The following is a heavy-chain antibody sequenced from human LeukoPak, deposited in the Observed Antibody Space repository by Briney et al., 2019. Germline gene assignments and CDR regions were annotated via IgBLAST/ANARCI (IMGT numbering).Heavy chain of an antibody. Sequence: GGSLRLSCAASGFTFSSYSVNWVRQAPGKGLEWVSSISSSSSYIYYADSVKGRFTISRDNAKNSLYLQMNSLRAEDTAVYYCARSPRGGYNWFDPWGQGTLVTVSS. CDR1: GFTFSSYS. D-gene: IGHD4-23*01. CDR2: ISSSSSYI. J-gene: IGHJ5*02. CDR3: ARSPRGGYNWFDP. V-gene: IGHV3-21*01.